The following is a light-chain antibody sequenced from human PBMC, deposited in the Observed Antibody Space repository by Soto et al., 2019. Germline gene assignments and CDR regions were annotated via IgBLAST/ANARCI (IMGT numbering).Light chain of an antibody. V-gene: IGLV2-14*01. CDR2: EVS. Sequence: LTQPASVSGSPGQSITISCTGTSSDVGGYNYVSWYQQHPGKAPKLMIYEVSNRPSGVSNRFSGSKSGNTASLTISGLQAEDEADYYCSSYTSSSSYVFGTGTKLTVL. J-gene: IGLJ1*01. CDR1: SSDVGGYNY. CDR3: SSYTSSSSYV.